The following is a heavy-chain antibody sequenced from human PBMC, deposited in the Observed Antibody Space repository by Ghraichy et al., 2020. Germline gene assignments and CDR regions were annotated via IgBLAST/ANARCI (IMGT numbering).Heavy chain of an antibody. CDR2: IKQDGSET. CDR1: GFTFKNHC. J-gene: IGHJ5*02. CDR3: ARGGGWSSDR. D-gene: IGHD6-19*01. V-gene: IGHV3-7*03. Sequence: GGSLRLSCAASGFTFKNHCMNWVRQAPGQALEWVAVIKQDGSETYYGDSVKGRFTISRDNAQNSLYLQMKFLRAEDTAVYYCARGGGWSSDRWGQGTLVTVSS.